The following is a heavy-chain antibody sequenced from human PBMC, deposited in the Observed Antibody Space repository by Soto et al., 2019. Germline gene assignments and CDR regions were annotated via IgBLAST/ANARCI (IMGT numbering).Heavy chain of an antibody. Sequence: QVQLVQSGAEVKKPGSSVKVSCKASGGTFSTYVISWVRQAPGQGLEWMGGIIPVFATTNYAQKFQGRVMITADXSXXXGXXELNSLRSEDTAVYYCARGRIAGAATDFYYYGMDVWGQGTSVTVSS. CDR2: IIPVFATT. CDR3: ARGRIAGAATDFYYYGMDV. V-gene: IGHV1-69*12. D-gene: IGHD1-26*01. J-gene: IGHJ6*02. CDR1: GGTFSTYV.